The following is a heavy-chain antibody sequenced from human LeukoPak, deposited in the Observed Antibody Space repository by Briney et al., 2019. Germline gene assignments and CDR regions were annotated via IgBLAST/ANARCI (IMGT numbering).Heavy chain of an antibody. CDR1: GFTFSRHW. J-gene: IGHJ4*02. CDR2: INSDGSTT. D-gene: IGHD3-22*01. Sequence: PGGSLRLSCAASGFTFSRHWMHWFRQAPGKGLVWVSRINSDGSTTSYADSVKGRFTISRDNAKNTLYLQMNSLRAEDTAVYYCARVMYYYHSSGSIAVSYFDYWGQGTLVTVSS. V-gene: IGHV3-74*01. CDR3: ARVMYYYHSSGSIAVSYFDY.